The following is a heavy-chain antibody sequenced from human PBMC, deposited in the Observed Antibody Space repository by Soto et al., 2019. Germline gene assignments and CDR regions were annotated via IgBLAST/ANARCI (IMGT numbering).Heavy chain of an antibody. Sequence: GGSLRLSCAASGFTFSSYAMHWVRQAPGKGLEWVAVISYDGSNKYYADSVKGRFTISRDNSKNTLYLQMNSLRAEDTAVYYCASGANYYGSGSYHYWGQGTLVTVSS. CDR3: ASGANYYGSGSYHY. CDR1: GFTFSSYA. CDR2: ISYDGSNK. J-gene: IGHJ4*02. V-gene: IGHV3-30-3*01. D-gene: IGHD3-10*01.